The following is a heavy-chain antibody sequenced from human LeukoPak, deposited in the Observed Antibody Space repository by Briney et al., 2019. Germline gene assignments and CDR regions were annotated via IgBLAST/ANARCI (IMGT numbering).Heavy chain of an antibody. Sequence: PGGSLRLSCAASGFTFSSYEMNWVRQAPGKGREGVSYISSSGSTIYYADSVKGRFTISRDNAKNSLYLQMNSLRAEDTAVYYCAKAALSIYSGYDDVVVGWFDPWGQGTLVTVSS. J-gene: IGHJ5*02. CDR3: AKAALSIYSGYDDVVVGWFDP. D-gene: IGHD5-12*01. V-gene: IGHV3-48*03. CDR2: ISSSGSTI. CDR1: GFTFSSYE.